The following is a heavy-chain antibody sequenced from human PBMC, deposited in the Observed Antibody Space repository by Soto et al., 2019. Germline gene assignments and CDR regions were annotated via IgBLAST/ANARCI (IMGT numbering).Heavy chain of an antibody. V-gene: IGHV4-4*02. CDR1: GGSISSSNW. CDR3: ARSGGYSYGDY. J-gene: IGHJ4*02. CDR2: IYHSGST. D-gene: IGHD5-18*01. Sequence: QVQLQESGPGLVKPSGTLSLTCAVSGGSISSSNWWIWVRQPPGKGLEWIGEIYHSGSTNYNPSLKSRVTISVDTSKNQLSLKLTSVTAADTAVYSCARSGGYSYGDYWGQGTLVTVSS.